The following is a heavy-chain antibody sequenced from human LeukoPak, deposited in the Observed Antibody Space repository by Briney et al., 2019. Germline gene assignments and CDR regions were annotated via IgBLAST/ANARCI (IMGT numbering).Heavy chain of an antibody. CDR3: ARDTNSSSWYEGYYYYGMDV. V-gene: IGHV3-66*01. J-gene: IGHJ6*02. Sequence: QPGGSLRLSCAAPGFTVSSNYMSWVRQAPGKGLEWVSVIYSGGSAYYADSVKGRFTISRDNSKNTLYLQMNSLRAEDTAVYYCARDTNSSSWYEGYYYYGMDVWGQGTTVTVSS. CDR2: IYSGGSA. CDR1: GFTVSSNY. D-gene: IGHD6-13*01.